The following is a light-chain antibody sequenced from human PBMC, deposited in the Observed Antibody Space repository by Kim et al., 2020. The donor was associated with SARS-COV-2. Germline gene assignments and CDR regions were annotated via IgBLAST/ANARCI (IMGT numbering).Light chain of an antibody. Sequence: QAVLTQPPSVSGAPGQRVTISCTGSTSNIGAGYGVHWYQQLPGTAPKLLIYGNSNRPSGVPDRFSGSKSGTSASLAITGLQAGDEADYYCQSYDSSLSGSVFGGGTQLTVL. CDR2: GNS. CDR1: TSNIGAGYG. J-gene: IGLJ2*01. CDR3: QSYDSSLSGSV. V-gene: IGLV1-40*01.